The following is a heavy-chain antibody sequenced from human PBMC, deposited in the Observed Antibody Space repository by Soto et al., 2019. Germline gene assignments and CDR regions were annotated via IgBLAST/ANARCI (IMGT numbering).Heavy chain of an antibody. Sequence: PGGSLRLSCAASGFTFSTYWMHWVRQAPGKGLVWVSRIKSDGSSTSYADSVKGRSTISRDNAKNTLYLQMNSLRVEDTAVYYCARSDWFDPWGQGTLVTVSS. CDR2: IKSDGSST. V-gene: IGHV3-74*01. CDR1: GFTFSTYW. J-gene: IGHJ5*02. CDR3: ARSDWFDP.